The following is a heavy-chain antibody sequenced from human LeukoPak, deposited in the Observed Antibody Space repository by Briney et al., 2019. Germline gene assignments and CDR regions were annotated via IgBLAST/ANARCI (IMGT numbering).Heavy chain of an antibody. D-gene: IGHD3-10*01. J-gene: IGHJ4*02. Sequence: SETLSLTCSGYCGSFMDYYWSWSRQPPWKGLKWIGNINHSRITNYDPSLKIRVTISRHTSKNHVALGLISVTATDTAVYYFARGGLCYYYGSTSCDCWGQARMVPVS. CDR1: CGSFMDYY. CDR3: ARGGLCYYYGSTSCDC. CDR2: INHSRIT. V-gene: IGHV4-34*01.